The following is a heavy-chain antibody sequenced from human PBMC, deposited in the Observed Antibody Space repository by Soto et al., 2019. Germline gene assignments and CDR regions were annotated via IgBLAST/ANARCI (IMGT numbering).Heavy chain of an antibody. CDR1: GGSISSGGYY. Sequence: PSETLSLTCTVSGGSISSGGYYWSWIRQHPGKGLEWIGYIYYSGSTYYNPSLKSRVTISVDTSKNQFSLKLSSVTAADTAVYYCARAYSSGYYGYDYWGQGTLVTVSS. V-gene: IGHV4-31*03. D-gene: IGHD3-22*01. CDR2: IYYSGST. J-gene: IGHJ4*02. CDR3: ARAYSSGYYGYDY.